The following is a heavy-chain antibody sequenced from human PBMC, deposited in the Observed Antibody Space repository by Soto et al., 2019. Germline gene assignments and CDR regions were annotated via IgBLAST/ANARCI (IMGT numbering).Heavy chain of an antibody. V-gene: IGHV1-8*01. CDR1: GYTFTSYD. Sequence: QVQLVQSGAEVKKPGASVKVSCKASGYTFTSYDIIWVRQATGQGLEWMGWMNPSTGNTDSAEKFQGRLTMTRNTSISTVYMGLSSLSFEETAVYYCARGRIIVAGGFDPWGQGTLVTVSS. D-gene: IGHD6-19*01. J-gene: IGHJ5*02. CDR3: ARGRIIVAGGFDP. CDR2: MNPSTGNT.